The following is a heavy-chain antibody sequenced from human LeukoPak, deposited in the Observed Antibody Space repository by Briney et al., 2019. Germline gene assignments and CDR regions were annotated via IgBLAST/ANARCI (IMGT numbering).Heavy chain of an antibody. CDR2: INEDGSSS. Sequence: GSLRLSCAASGFTFSTYWMYWVRQAPGKGPVWVSFINEDGSSSKYADSVKGRFTISRDNAKNTLYLQMNSLSAEDTAIYYCTGLDYWGQGAPVTVSS. J-gene: IGHJ4*02. V-gene: IGHV3-74*03. CDR3: TGLDY. CDR1: GFTFSTYW.